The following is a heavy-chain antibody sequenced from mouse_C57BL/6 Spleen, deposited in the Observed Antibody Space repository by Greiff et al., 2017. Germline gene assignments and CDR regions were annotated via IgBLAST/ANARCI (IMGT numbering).Heavy chain of an antibody. CDR2: IWGDGST. J-gene: IGHJ3*01. Sequence: VQLVASGPGLVAPSQSLSITCTVSGFSLTSYGVSWVRQPPGKGLEWLGVIWGDGSTNYHSALISRLTISKDNSKSQVFLKLNSLQTDDTATYDCATYDYETWFAYWGQGTLVTVSA. CDR3: ATYDYETWFAY. CDR1: GFSLTSYG. V-gene: IGHV2-3*01. D-gene: IGHD2-4*01.